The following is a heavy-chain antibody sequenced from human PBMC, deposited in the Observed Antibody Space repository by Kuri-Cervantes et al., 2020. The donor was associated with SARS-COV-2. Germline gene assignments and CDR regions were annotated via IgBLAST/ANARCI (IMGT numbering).Heavy chain of an antibody. V-gene: IGHV4-4*07. J-gene: IGHJ4*02. CDR3: VREAIVTMLIDF. D-gene: IGHD3-10*01. CDR1: RSSISTSY. CDR2: IYTSGST. Sequence: SETLSLTCSVSRSSISTSYWAWVRQSAGRGLEWIGRIYTSGSTDYNPPLKSRVTMSVDKVNRQFFLKLRSVTAADAAVYYCVREAIVTMLIDFWGQGIPVTVSS.